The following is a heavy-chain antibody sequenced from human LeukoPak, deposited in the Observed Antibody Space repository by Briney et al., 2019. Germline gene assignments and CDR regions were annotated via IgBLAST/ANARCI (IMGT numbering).Heavy chain of an antibody. Sequence: SETLSLTCTVSGGSISNYYWTWIRQPPGKGLEGIGYVYYTWNTNYNPSLKRRVTTSLDTSKNQFSLKLSSMTAADTAVYYCARRVATYPLYYFDYWGQGTLVTVSS. D-gene: IGHD5-12*01. CDR3: ARRVATYPLYYFDY. J-gene: IGHJ4*02. CDR1: GGSISNYY. V-gene: IGHV4-59*08. CDR2: VYYTWNT.